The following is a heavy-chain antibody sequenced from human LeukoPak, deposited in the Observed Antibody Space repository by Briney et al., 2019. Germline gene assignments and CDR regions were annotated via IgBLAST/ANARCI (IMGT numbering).Heavy chain of an antibody. CDR1: GGSISSGGYY. V-gene: IGHV4-31*03. CDR3: ARQQLVYAFDI. CDR2: TYYSGST. Sequence: TSQTLSLTCTVSGGSISSGGYYWSWIRQHPGKGLEWIGYTYYSGSTYYNPSLKSRVTISVDTSKNQFSLKLSSVTAADTAVYYCARQQLVYAFDIWGQGTMVTVSS. J-gene: IGHJ3*02. D-gene: IGHD6-13*01.